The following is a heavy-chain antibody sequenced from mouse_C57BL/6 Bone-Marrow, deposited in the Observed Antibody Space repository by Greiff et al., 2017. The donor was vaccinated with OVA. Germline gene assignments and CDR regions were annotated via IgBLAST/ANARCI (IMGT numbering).Heavy chain of an antibody. CDR1: GYSITSGYY. CDR3: ARDWDGKGY. V-gene: IGHV3-6*01. D-gene: IGHD4-1*01. Sequence: EVQLQESGPGLVKPSQSLSLTCSVTGYSITSGYYWNWIRQFPGNKLEWMGYISYDGSNNYNPSLKNRISITRDTSKNQFFLKLNSVTTEDTATXYCARDWDGKGYWGQGTTLTVSS. J-gene: IGHJ2*01. CDR2: ISYDGSN.